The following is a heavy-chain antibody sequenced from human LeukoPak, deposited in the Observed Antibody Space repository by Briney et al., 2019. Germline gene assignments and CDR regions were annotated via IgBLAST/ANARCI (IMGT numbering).Heavy chain of an antibody. CDR1: GFTFSNYA. CDR2: ISGSGAGT. CDR3: AKGGMYYDILTGYSMDAFDI. V-gene: IGHV3-23*01. J-gene: IGHJ3*02. Sequence: PGGSLRLSCAASGFTFSNYAMSWVRQAPGKGLGWVAAISGSGAGTYYADSVKGRFTISRDNSKNTLYLQMNSLRAEDTAVYYCAKGGMYYDILTGYSMDAFDIWGQGTMVTVSS. D-gene: IGHD3-9*01.